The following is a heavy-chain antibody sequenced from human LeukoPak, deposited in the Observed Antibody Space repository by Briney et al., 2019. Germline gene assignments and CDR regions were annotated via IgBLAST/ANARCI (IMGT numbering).Heavy chain of an antibody. CDR3: ARSLSGSYLFDY. V-gene: IGHV4-30-2*01. D-gene: IGHD1-26*01. Sequence: SQTLSLTCAVSGGSISSGGYSWSWIRQPPGKGLEWIGYIYHSGSTYYNPSLKSRVTISVDRSKNQFSLKLSSVTAADTAVYYCARSLSGSYLFDYWGQGTLVTVSS. CDR1: GGSISSGGYS. CDR2: IYHSGST. J-gene: IGHJ4*02.